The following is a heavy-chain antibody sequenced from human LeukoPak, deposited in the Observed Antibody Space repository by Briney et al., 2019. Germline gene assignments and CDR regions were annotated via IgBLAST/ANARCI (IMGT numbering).Heavy chain of an antibody. J-gene: IGHJ6*03. CDR1: GGSISSSSYY. CDR2: IYTSGST. Sequence: PSETLSLTCTVSGGSISSSSYYWGWIRQPPGKGLEWIGRIYTSGSTNYNPSLKSRVTISVDKSKNQFSLKLSSVTAADTAVYYCARGQDIVVVPAATGGPTRKADGGKYYYYYMDVWGKGTTVTVSS. D-gene: IGHD2-2*01. V-gene: IGHV4-61*05. CDR3: ARGQDIVVVPAATGGPTRKADGGKYYYYYMDV.